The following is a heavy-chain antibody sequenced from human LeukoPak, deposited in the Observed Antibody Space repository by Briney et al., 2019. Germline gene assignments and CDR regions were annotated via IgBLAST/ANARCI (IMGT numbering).Heavy chain of an antibody. CDR1: GGSISSSSYY. D-gene: IGHD6-13*01. V-gene: IGHV4-39*07. J-gene: IGHJ4*02. CDR2: IYYSGST. CDR3: ARDNSYNSSFDY. Sequence: PSETLSLTCTVSGGSISSSSYYWGWIRQPPGKGLEWIGSIYYSGSTYYNPSLKSRVTISVDTSKNQFSLKLSSVTAADTAVYYCARDNSYNSSFDYWGQGTLATVSS.